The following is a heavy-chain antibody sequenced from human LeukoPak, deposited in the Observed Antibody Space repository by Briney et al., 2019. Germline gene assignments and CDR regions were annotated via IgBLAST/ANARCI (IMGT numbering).Heavy chain of an antibody. CDR3: ARDGSGWSRDV. CDR2: ISSTTYT. Sequence: GGSLRLSCAASGFTFSVYSMSWIRQAPEKGLEWVSSISSTTYTYYADSVKGRFTISRDNSKNSLYLQMDSLTAEDTALYYCARDGSGWSRDVWGQGTTVTVSS. V-gene: IGHV3-21*01. D-gene: IGHD6-19*01. CDR1: GFTFSVYS. J-gene: IGHJ6*02.